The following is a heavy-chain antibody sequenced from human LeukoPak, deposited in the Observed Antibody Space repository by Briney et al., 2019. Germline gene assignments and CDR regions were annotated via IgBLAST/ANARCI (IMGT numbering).Heavy chain of an antibody. Sequence: ASVKVSCKVSGYTLTELSMHWVRQAPGKGLEWMGGFDPEDGETIYAQKFQGRVTMTEDTSTDTAYMELSSLRSEDTAVYYCATDHYGSGSYLFDYWGQGTLVTVCS. J-gene: IGHJ4*02. CDR2: FDPEDGET. V-gene: IGHV1-24*01. CDR1: GYTLTELS. D-gene: IGHD3-10*01. CDR3: ATDHYGSGSYLFDY.